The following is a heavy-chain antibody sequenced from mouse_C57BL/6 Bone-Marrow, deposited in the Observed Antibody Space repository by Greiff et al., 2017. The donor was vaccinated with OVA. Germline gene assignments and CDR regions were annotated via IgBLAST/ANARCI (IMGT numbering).Heavy chain of an antibody. V-gene: IGHV1-26*01. Sequence: EVKLQKSGPELVKPGASVKISCKASGYTFTDYYMNWVKQSHGKSLEWIGDINPNNGGTSYNQKFKGKATLTVDKSSSTAYMELRSLTSEDSAIYYCARDSYWYFDVWGTGTTVTVSS. J-gene: IGHJ1*03. CDR3: ARDSYWYFDV. CDR2: INPNNGGT. CDR1: GYTFTDYY.